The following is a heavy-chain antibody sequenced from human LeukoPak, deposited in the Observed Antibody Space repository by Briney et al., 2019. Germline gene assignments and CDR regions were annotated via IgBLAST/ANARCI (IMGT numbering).Heavy chain of an antibody. D-gene: IGHD3-3*01. CDR3: ARGKALRFLDFDY. J-gene: IGHJ4*02. V-gene: IGHV1-18*01. CDR2: ISAYNGNT. Sequence: ASVKVSCKASGYIFTSYGISWVRQAPGQGLEWMGWISAYNGNTNYAQKFQGRVTITRNTSISTAYMELSSLRSEDTAVYYCARGKALRFLDFDYWGQGTLVTVSS. CDR1: GYIFTSYG.